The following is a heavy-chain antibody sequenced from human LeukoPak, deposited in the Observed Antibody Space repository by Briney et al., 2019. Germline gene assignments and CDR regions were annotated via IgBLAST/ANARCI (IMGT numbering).Heavy chain of an antibody. J-gene: IGHJ3*02. CDR3: ARGDPSLARTYYYDSSGRHDAFDI. D-gene: IGHD3-22*01. CDR2: ISSSSSTI. V-gene: IGHV3-48*04. CDR1: GFTFSSYS. Sequence: PGGSLRLSCAASGFTFSSYSMNWVRQAPGKGLEWVSYISSSSSTIYYADSVKGRFTISRDNAKNSLYLQMNSLRAEDTAVYYCARGDPSLARTYYYDSSGRHDAFDIWGQGTMVTVSS.